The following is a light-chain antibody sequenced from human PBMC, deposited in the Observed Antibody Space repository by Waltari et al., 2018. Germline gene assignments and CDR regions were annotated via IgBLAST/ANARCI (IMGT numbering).Light chain of an antibody. CDR1: HSIDYW. Sequence: DFQMTQSPSTLAPSVGDRVTIACRASHSIDYWLAWYQQKPGKAPKLLIYDASNLDSGVPSRFSGSGSGTEFALTISSLQPDDFATYYCQQYRDYPLTFGGGTNLEIK. V-gene: IGKV1-5*01. CDR3: QQYRDYPLT. CDR2: DAS. J-gene: IGKJ4*01.